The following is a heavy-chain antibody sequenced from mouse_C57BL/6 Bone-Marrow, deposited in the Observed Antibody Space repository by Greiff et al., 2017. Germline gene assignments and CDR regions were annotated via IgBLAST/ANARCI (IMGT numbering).Heavy chain of an antibody. CDR1: GYSITSGYY. CDR3: ARDGLPFAY. D-gene: IGHD3-1*01. Sequence: ESGPGLVKPSQSLSLTCSVTGYSITSGYYWNWIRQFPGRKLEWMGYISYDGSNNYNPSLKNRISITRDTSKNQFFLKLNSVTTEDTATYYCARDGLPFAYWGQGTLVTVSA. J-gene: IGHJ3*01. CDR2: ISYDGSN. V-gene: IGHV3-6*01.